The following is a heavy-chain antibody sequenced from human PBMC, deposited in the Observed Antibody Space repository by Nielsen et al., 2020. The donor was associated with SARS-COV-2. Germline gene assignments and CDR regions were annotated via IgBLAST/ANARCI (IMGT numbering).Heavy chain of an antibody. J-gene: IGHJ5*02. CDR3: TRGAAGFDP. V-gene: IGHV3-13*04. CDR1: GFTFSTYD. Sequence: GGSLRLSCAASGFTFSTYDMHWARQGPGEGLEWVSGIGKGGETYYLGSVKGRFTISRENAKNSLYLQMNNLRVGDTAVYYCTRGAAGFDPWGQGTLVTVSS. CDR2: IGKGGET. D-gene: IGHD2-15*01.